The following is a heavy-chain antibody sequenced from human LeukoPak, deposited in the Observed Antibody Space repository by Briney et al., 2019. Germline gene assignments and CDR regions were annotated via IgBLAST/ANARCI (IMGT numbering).Heavy chain of an antibody. CDR1: GYTFTSYG. J-gene: IGHJ6*03. CDR2: ISAYNGNT. V-gene: IGHV1-18*01. D-gene: IGHD3-10*01. CDR3: ARDLTGLLWFGELSDYYYMDV. Sequence: ASVKVSCKASGYTFTSYGISWVRQAPGQGLEWVGWISAYNGNTNYAQKLQGRATMTTDTSTSTAYMELRSLRSDDTAVYYCARDLTGLLWFGELSDYYYMDVWGKGTTVTVSS.